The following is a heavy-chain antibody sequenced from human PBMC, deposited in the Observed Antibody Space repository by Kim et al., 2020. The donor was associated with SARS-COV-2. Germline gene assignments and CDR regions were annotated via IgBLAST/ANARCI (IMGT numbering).Heavy chain of an antibody. CDR3: AKPNIADRSGGFDY. V-gene: IGHV3-30*18. CDR1: GFTFSSYG. J-gene: IGHJ4*02. D-gene: IGHD6-6*01. Sequence: GGSLRLSCAASGFTFSSYGMHWVRQAPGKGLEWVAVISYDGSNKYYADSVKGRFTISRDNSKNTLYLQMNSLGAEDTAVYYCAKPNIADRSGGFDYWGQG. CDR2: ISYDGSNK.